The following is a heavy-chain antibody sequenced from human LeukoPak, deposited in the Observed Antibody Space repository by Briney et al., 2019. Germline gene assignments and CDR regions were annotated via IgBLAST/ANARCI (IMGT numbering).Heavy chain of an antibody. V-gene: IGHV3-48*01. D-gene: IGHD2-2*01. CDR3: ARPPLGAAQLLF. CDR1: GFTFSSYS. Sequence: GGSLRLSCAASGFTFSSYSMNWVRQAPGKGLEWLSYISSTNNVIYYADSVKGRFTISRDNAKNSLYLQMNSLRAEDTAMYYCARPPLGAAQLLFWGQGTMVTVSS. J-gene: IGHJ4*01. CDR2: ISSTNNVI.